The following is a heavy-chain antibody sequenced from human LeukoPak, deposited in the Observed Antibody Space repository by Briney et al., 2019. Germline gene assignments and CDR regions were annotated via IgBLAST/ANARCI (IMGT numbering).Heavy chain of an antibody. J-gene: IGHJ4*02. CDR2: INPNSGGT. Sequence: ASVKVSCKASGYTFTGYYMHWVRQAPGQGLEWRGWINPNSGGTNYAQKFQGRVTMTRDTSISTAYMELSRLRSDDTAVYYCARVNGAFVGTAIFDYWGQGTLVTVSS. CDR3: ARVNGAFVGTAIFDY. CDR1: GYTFTGYY. V-gene: IGHV1-2*02. D-gene: IGHD5-18*01.